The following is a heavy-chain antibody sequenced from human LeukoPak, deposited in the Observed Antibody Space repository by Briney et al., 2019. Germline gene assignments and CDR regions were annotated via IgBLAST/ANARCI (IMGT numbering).Heavy chain of an antibody. CDR2: IIPILGIA. CDR1: GGTFSSYA. Sequence: AASVKVSCKASGGTFSSYAISWVRQAPGQGLEWMGRIIPILGIANYARKFQGRVTITADKSTSTAYMELSSLRSEDTAVYYCARDPDLRGVIVARLTYYYYGMDVWGQGTTVTVSS. CDR3: ARDPDLRGVIVARLTYYYYGMDV. V-gene: IGHV1-69*04. J-gene: IGHJ6*02. D-gene: IGHD3-10*01.